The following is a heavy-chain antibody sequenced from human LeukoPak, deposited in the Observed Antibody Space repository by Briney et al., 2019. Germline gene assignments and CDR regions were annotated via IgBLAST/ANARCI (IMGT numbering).Heavy chain of an antibody. D-gene: IGHD5-12*01. CDR3: ARLSPRVYSGYAQGGWFDP. CDR1: GGSFSGYY. V-gene: IGHV4-34*01. J-gene: IGHJ5*02. CDR2: INHSGST. Sequence: SETLSLTCAVYGGSFSGYYWSWIRQPPGKGLEWIGEINHSGSTNYNPSLKSRVTISVDTSKNQFSLKLSSVTAADTAVYYCARLSPRVYSGYAQGGWFDPWGQGTLVTVSS.